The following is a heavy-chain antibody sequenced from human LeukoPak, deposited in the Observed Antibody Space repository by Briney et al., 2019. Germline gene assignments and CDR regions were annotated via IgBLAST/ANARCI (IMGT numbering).Heavy chain of an antibody. CDR2: IYHSGNT. CDR3: ARRTTYFGWRPSESPSCFDC. Sequence: SETQSLTCTVSGYSISRGYYWGRIRQPPGKGLEWIGSIYHSGNTYYNPSLKNRVTISIDTSKNQFSLKLNSVTAADTAIYYCARRTTYFGWRPSESPSCFDCWGQGTLVTVSS. D-gene: IGHD3-9*01. CDR1: GYSISRGYY. J-gene: IGHJ4*02. V-gene: IGHV4-38-2*02.